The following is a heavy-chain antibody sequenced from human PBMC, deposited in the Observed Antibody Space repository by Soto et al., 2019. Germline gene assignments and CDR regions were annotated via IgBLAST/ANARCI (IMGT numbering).Heavy chain of an antibody. V-gene: IGHV1-8*01. Sequence: GASVKVSCKASGYTFTSYDINWVQQATGQGLEWMGWMNPNSGNTGYAQKFQGRVTMTRNTSISTAYMELSSLRSEDTAVYYCARWFGELFSGDYYYYYMDVWGKGTTVTVSS. D-gene: IGHD3-10*01. CDR1: GYTFTSYD. CDR3: ARWFGELFSGDYYYYYMDV. J-gene: IGHJ6*03. CDR2: MNPNSGNT.